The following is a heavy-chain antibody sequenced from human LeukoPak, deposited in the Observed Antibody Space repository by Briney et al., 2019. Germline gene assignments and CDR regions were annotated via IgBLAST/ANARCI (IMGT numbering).Heavy chain of an antibody. CDR3: ARDSLGRGVNDY. Sequence: GGSLRLSCAASGFTFSTYSMNWVRQAPGQGLEWVSYISSGSSIIYYADSVKGRFTISRDNAKNSLYLQMNSLRAEDTAVYYCARDSLGRGVNDYWGQGTLVTVSS. D-gene: IGHD2-21*01. CDR1: GFTFSTYS. V-gene: IGHV3-48*01. J-gene: IGHJ4*02. CDR2: ISSGSSII.